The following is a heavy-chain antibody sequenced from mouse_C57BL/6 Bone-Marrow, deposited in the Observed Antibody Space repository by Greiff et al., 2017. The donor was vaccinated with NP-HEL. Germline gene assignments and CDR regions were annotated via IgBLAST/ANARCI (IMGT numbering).Heavy chain of an antibody. J-gene: IGHJ2*01. CDR1: GYTFTSYW. V-gene: IGHV1-50*01. CDR3: AREGYYGNFDY. CDR2: IDPSDSYT. D-gene: IGHD1-1*01. Sequence: QVQLQQPGAELMKPGASVKLSCKASGYTFTSYWMQWVKQRPGQGLEWIGEIDPSDSYTNYNQKFKGKATLTVDTSSSTAYMQLSSLTSEDSAVYYCAREGYYGNFDYWGQGTTLTVSS.